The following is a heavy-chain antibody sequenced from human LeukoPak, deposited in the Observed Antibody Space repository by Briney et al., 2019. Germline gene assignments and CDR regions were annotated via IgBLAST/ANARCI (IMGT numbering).Heavy chain of an antibody. CDR1: GFTFSSYW. Sequence: GGSLRLSCAASGFTFSSYWMSWVRQAPGKGREWVANIKQDGSEKYYVDSVKGRFTISRDNAKNSLYLQMNSLRAEDTAVYYCARDLSRSYYYDSRPGAFDIWGQGTMVTVSS. CDR2: IKQDGSEK. V-gene: IGHV3-7*01. D-gene: IGHD3-22*01. J-gene: IGHJ3*02. CDR3: ARDLSRSYYYDSRPGAFDI.